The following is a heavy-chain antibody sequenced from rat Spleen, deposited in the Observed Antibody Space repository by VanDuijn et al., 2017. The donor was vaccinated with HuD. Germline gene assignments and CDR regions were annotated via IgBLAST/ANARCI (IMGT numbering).Heavy chain of an antibody. CDR1: GFTFSNYD. V-gene: IGHV5-27*01. CDR3: TTGHLSGGAPYVMDA. Sequence: EVQLVESGGGLVQPGRSLKLSCAASGFTFSNYDMAWVRQAPTKGLEWVASISPSGGSTYYRDSVKGRFAISRDTAKSTLYLQMDSLGSEDTATYYCTTGHLSGGAPYVMDAWGQGASVTVSS. J-gene: IGHJ4*01. D-gene: IGHD3-1*01. CDR2: ISPSGGST.